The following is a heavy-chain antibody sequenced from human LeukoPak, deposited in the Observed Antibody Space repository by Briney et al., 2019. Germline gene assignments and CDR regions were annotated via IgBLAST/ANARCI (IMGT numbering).Heavy chain of an antibody. J-gene: IGHJ3*02. V-gene: IGHV3-33*08. CDR3: ARDILTGYYMAFDI. Sequence: PGRSLRLSCAASAFTFGSYGMHWVRQAPGKGLEWVAVIWYDGSNKYYADSVKGRFTISRDNTKNTLYLQMNSLRAEDTAVYYCARDILTGYYMAFDIWGQGTMVTVSS. D-gene: IGHD3-9*01. CDR1: AFTFGSYG. CDR2: IWYDGSNK.